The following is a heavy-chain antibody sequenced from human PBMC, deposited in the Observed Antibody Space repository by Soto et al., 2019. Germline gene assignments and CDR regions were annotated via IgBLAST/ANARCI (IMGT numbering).Heavy chain of an antibody. V-gene: IGHV4-59*08. J-gene: IGHJ6*03. Sequence: SETLSLTCTVSGGSISSYYWSWIRQPPGKGLEWIGYIYYSGSTNYNPSLKSRVTISVDTSKNQFSLKLSSVTAADTAVYYCARHANAAGHDYIWGSYYYMDVWGKGTTVTVSS. CDR3: ARHANAAGHDYIWGSYYYMDV. CDR2: IYYSGST. CDR1: GGSISSYY. D-gene: IGHD3-16*01.